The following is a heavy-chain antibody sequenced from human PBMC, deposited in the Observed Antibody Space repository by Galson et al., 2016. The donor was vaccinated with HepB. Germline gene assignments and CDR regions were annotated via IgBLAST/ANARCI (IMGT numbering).Heavy chain of an antibody. V-gene: IGHV3-23*01. CDR1: GFTFSSYG. D-gene: IGHD1-26*01. J-gene: IGHJ6*04. Sequence: LRLSCAASGFTFSSYGMTWVRQAPGKGLEVVSSISRSGDSTDYADSGKGRFTISRDNSKNTLSLQMNSLTADDTAIYYCVQGSTAPAVWGKGTTVTVSS. CDR3: VQGSTAPAV. CDR2: ISRSGDST.